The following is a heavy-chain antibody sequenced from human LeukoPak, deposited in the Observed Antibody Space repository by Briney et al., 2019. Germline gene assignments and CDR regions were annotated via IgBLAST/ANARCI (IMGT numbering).Heavy chain of an antibody. CDR2: ISAYNGHT. Sequence: GASVKVSCKASGYTFTSYDISWVRQAPGQGLEWMGWISAYNGHTNYARKLQGRVTMTTDTSTSTAYMELRSLRSDDTAVYYCASGSYGGAFDIWGQGTMVTVPS. V-gene: IGHV1-18*01. CDR1: GYTFTSYD. CDR3: ASGSYGGAFDI. D-gene: IGHD1-26*01. J-gene: IGHJ3*02.